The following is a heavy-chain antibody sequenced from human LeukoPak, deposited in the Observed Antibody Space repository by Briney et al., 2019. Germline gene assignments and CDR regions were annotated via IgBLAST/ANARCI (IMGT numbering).Heavy chain of an antibody. CDR3: ARGCDSTAHVYYYYYMDD. CDR1: GGSFSGYY. CDR2: INHSGST. V-gene: IGHV4-34*01. J-gene: IGHJ6*03. D-gene: IGHD2-21*02. Sequence: SETLLPSGAVYGGSFSGYYWSWIRQPPGKGLEGIGEINHSGSTNYNPSLKSRFTISVDTSMNQFSLKLSSVTAADTAVYYCARGCDSTAHVYYYYYMDDWGKGTRVTVSS.